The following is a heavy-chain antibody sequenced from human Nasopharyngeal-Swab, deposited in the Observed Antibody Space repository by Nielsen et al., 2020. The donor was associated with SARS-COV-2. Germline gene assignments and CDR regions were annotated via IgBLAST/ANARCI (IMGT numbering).Heavy chain of an antibody. CDR1: GYTFTSYD. CDR3: ARDRGAAMAGRGWIGGVYYYGMDV. J-gene: IGHJ6*02. Sequence: ASAKVSCKASGYTFTSYDINWVRQATGQGLEWMGWMNPNSGNTGYAQKFQGRVTMTRNTSISTAYMELSSLRSEDTAVYYCARDRGAAMAGRGWIGGVYYYGMDVWGQGTTVTVSS. CDR2: MNPNSGNT. V-gene: IGHV1-8*01. D-gene: IGHD5-18*01.